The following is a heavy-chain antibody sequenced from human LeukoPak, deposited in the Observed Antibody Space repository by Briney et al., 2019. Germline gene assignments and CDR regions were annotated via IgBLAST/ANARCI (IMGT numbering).Heavy chain of an antibody. CDR2: IYSGGST. V-gene: IGHV3-53*01. Sequence: PGGFLRLSCAASGFTVSSNYMSWVRQAPGKGLEWVSVIYSGGSTYYADSVKGRFTISRDNSKNTLYLQMNSLRAEDTAVYYCAAPNYYDSSALRSWGQGTLVTVSS. CDR1: GFTVSSNY. CDR3: AAPNYYDSSALRS. J-gene: IGHJ4*02. D-gene: IGHD3-22*01.